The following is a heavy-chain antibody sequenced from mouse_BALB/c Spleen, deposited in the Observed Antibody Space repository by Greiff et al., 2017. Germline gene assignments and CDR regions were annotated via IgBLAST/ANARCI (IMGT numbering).Heavy chain of an antibody. Sequence: VKLQQSGAELAKPGASVKMSCKASGYTFTSYWMHWVKQRPGQGLEWIGYINPSTGYTEYNQKFKDKATLTADKSSSTAYMQLSSLTSEDSAVYYCARTSMGRYAVDYWGQGTTLTVSS. CDR1: GYTFTSYW. D-gene: IGHD2-14*01. CDR2: INPSTGYT. J-gene: IGHJ2*01. V-gene: IGHV1-7*01. CDR3: ARTSMGRYAVDY.